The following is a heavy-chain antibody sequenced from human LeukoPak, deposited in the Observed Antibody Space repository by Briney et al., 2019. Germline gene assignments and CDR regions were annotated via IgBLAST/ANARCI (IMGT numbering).Heavy chain of an antibody. D-gene: IGHD6-19*01. CDR1: GGSVSSGSYY. CDR2: IYYSGST. Sequence: PSETLSLTCTVSGGSVSSGSYYWSWIRQPPGKGLEWIGYIYYSGSTNYNPSLKSRVAISVDTSKNQFSLKLSSVTAADTAVYYCAGIDSSGPYWYFDLWGRGTLVTVSS. J-gene: IGHJ2*01. CDR3: AGIDSSGPYWYFDL. V-gene: IGHV4-61*01.